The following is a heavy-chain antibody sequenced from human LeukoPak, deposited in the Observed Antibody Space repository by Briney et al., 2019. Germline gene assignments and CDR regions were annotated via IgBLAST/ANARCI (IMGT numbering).Heavy chain of an antibody. CDR1: GFTFSSYN. J-gene: IGHJ6*03. Sequence: GGSLRLSCAASGFTFSSYNMNWVRQAPGKGLEWVSSISSTSRSYIYYADSVKGRFTISRDNAKNSLYLQMNSLRAEDTAVYYCAREHCGYDFPGRDYYYMDVWGKGTTVTVSS. V-gene: IGHV3-21*01. CDR3: AREHCGYDFPGRDYYYMDV. D-gene: IGHD5-12*01. CDR2: ISSTSRSYI.